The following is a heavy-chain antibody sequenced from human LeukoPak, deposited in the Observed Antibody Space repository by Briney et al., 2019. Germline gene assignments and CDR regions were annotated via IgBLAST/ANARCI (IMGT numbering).Heavy chain of an antibody. V-gene: IGHV1-46*01. Sequence: GASVKVSCKASGYTFTSYYMHWVRQAPGQGLEWMGIINPSGGSTSYAQKFQGRVTMTRDTSTSTVYMELSSLRSEDTAVYYCARDRGLAVAGKAFDYWGQGTLVTVSS. CDR1: GYTFTSYY. CDR3: ARDRGLAVAGKAFDY. J-gene: IGHJ4*02. D-gene: IGHD6-19*01. CDR2: INPSGGST.